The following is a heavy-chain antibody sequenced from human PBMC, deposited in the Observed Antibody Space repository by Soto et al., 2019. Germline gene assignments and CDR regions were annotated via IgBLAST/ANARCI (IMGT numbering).Heavy chain of an antibody. J-gene: IGHJ4*02. Sequence: QLQLVQSGAEVMKPGSSMKLSCKASGGTFSSYAISWVRQAPGQGLEWMGGIIPIFGTANYAQKFQGRVTITADESTSTAYMALSSLSSEDTAVSYCSRGAALAFDYLGQGTMVTVAS. D-gene: IGHD5-12*01. CDR3: SRGAALAFDY. V-gene: IGHV1-69*01. CDR1: GGTFSSYA. CDR2: IIPIFGTA.